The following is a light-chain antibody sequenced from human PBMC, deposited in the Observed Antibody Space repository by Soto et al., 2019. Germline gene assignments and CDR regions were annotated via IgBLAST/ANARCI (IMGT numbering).Light chain of an antibody. CDR2: LNSDGSH. CDR3: QTWGTDIPV. J-gene: IGLJ1*01. CDR1: SGHSSYA. Sequence: QPVLTQSPSVSASLGASVKLTCTLSSGHSSYAIAWHQQQPERGPRFLLKLNSDGSHNKGDGIPDRFSGSSSGAERFLTISSLQSEDEAEYYCQTWGTDIPVFXTGTKLTVL. V-gene: IGLV4-69*01.